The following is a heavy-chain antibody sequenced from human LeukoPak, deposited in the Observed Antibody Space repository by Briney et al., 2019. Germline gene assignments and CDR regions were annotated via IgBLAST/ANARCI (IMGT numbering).Heavy chain of an antibody. CDR2: ISPDSNYK. Sequence: GGSLRLSCAASGFTFSTYSMNWLRLAPGKGLEWVSSISPDSNYKYYVDSVKGRFTISRDNAKSSLYLQMNSLRAGETAVYYCVRGGYRGFDYEYWGQGTLVTVSS. CDR1: GFTFSTYS. J-gene: IGHJ4*02. CDR3: VRGGYRGFDYEY. V-gene: IGHV3-21*01. D-gene: IGHD5-12*01.